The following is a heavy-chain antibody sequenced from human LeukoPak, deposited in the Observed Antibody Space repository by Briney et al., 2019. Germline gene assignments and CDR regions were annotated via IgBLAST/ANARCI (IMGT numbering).Heavy chain of an antibody. V-gene: IGHV3-7*05. CDR1: GFTFSSYL. J-gene: IGHJ4*02. CDR2: IKQDGSET. Sequence: GGSLRLSCAGSGFTFSSYLMSWVRQAPGKGLEWVANIKQDGSETFYVDSVKGRFTISRDNAKNSLYLQMNSLRVEDTAVCYCARDRASYNWNYDLDYWGRGTLVTVSS. CDR3: ARDRASYNWNYDLDY. D-gene: IGHD1-7*01.